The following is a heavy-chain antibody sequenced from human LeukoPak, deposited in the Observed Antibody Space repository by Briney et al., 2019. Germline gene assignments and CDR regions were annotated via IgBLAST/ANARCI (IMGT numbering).Heavy chain of an antibody. CDR2: IRYDGSNK. J-gene: IGHJ4*02. CDR1: GFTFGDYA. V-gene: IGHV3-30*02. Sequence: GGSLRLSCTASGFTFGDYAMSWVRQAPGKGLEWVAFIRYDGSNKYYADSLKGRFTISRDNSKNTLYLQMNSLRAEDTAVYYCAKGRGWLQFFDYWGQGTLVTVSS. CDR3: AKGRGWLQFFDY. D-gene: IGHD5-24*01.